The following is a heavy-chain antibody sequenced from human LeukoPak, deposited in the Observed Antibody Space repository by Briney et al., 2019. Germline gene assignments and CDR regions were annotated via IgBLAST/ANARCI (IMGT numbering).Heavy chain of an antibody. CDR2: INHSGST. Sequence: SETLSLTCAVYGGSFSGYYWSWIRQPPGKGLEWIGEINHSGSTNYNPSLKSRVTISVDTSKNQFSLKLSSVTAADTAVYYCARGLPYYYDSSGSLWGQGTLVTVSS. V-gene: IGHV4-34*01. CDR3: ARGLPYYYDSSGSL. CDR1: GGSFSGYY. D-gene: IGHD3-22*01. J-gene: IGHJ4*02.